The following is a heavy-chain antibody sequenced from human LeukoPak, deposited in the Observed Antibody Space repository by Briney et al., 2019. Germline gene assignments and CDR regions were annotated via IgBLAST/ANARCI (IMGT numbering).Heavy chain of an antibody. V-gene: IGHV4-39*01. CDR1: GGSINSISYY. Sequence: SETLSLTCTVSGGSINSISYYWGWIRQPPGKGLEWIASIYYSGSTYYNPSLKSRVTMSVDTSKNQFSLKLSSVTAADASVYYCARHVVCGSGSCWYYFDSWGQGTLVTVSS. J-gene: IGHJ4*02. CDR2: IYYSGST. CDR3: ARHVVCGSGSCWYYFDS. D-gene: IGHD2-15*01.